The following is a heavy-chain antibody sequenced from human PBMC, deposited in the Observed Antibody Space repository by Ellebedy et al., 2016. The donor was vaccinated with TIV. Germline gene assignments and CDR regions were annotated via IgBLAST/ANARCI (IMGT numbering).Heavy chain of an antibody. V-gene: IGHV3-33*08. CDR3: ARDRVAVAVAGAFDP. Sequence: GESLKISXAASGFTFSSYGMHWVRQAPGKGLEWVAVIWYDGSNKYYADSVKGRFTISRDNSKNTLYLQMNSLRAEDTAVYYCARDRVAVAVAGAFDPWGQGTLVTVSS. D-gene: IGHD6-19*01. J-gene: IGHJ5*02. CDR1: GFTFSSYG. CDR2: IWYDGSNK.